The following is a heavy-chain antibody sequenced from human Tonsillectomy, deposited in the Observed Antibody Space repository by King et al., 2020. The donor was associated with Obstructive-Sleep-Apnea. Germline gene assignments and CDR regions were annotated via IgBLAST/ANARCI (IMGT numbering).Heavy chain of an antibody. D-gene: IGHD3-22*01. CDR3: AIVPYYDSSGFRAFDI. V-gene: IGHV3-33*01. Sequence: VQLVESGGGVVQPGRSLRLSCAASGFTFSSYGMHWVRQAPGKGLEWVAVSWYDVSNKYYADSVKGRFTISRDNSKNTLYLHMNSLRSEDTAVYYCAIVPYYDSSGFRAFDIWGQGTMVTVSS. CDR2: SWYDVSNK. CDR1: GFTFSSYG. J-gene: IGHJ3*02.